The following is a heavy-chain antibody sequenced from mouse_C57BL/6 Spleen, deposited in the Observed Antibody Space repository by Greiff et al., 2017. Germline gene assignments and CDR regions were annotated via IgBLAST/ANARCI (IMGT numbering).Heavy chain of an antibody. D-gene: IGHD1-1*01. V-gene: IGHV1-53*01. CDR1: GYTFTSYW. J-gene: IGHJ3*01. CDR3: ASPYYYGSSYWFAY. CDR2: INPSNGGT. Sequence: QVQLQQPGTELVKPGASVKLSCKASGYTFTSYWMHWVKQRPGQGLEWIGNINPSNGGTNYNEKFKGKATFTADTSSNTAYMQLSSLTTEDSAIYYCASPYYYGSSYWFAYWGQGTLVTVSA.